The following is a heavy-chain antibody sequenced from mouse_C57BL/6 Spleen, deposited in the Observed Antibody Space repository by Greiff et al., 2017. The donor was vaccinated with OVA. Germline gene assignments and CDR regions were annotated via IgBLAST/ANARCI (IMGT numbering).Heavy chain of an antibody. CDR1: GYTFTEYT. D-gene: IGHD2-12*01. CDR3: ARHEEDSYYLDY. V-gene: IGHV1-62-2*01. J-gene: IGHJ2*01. CDR2: FYPGSGSI. Sequence: QVQLQQSGAELVKPGASVKLSCKASGYTFTEYTIHWVKQRSGQGLEWIGWFYPGSGSIKYNENFKDKATLTADKSASTVYMELSRLTTEDSAVYFCARHEEDSYYLDYWGQGTTLTVSS.